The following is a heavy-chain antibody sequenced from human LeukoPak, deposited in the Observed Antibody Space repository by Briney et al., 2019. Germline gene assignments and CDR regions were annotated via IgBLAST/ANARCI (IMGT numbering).Heavy chain of an antibody. CDR3: ASQFFLFGRYFDL. D-gene: IGHD3-10*02. CDR1: GGSFSGYY. J-gene: IGHJ2*01. CDR2: INHSGST. V-gene: IGHV4-34*01. Sequence: KSSETLSLTCAVYGGSFSGYYWSWIRQPPGKGLEWIGEINHSGSTNYNPSLKSRVTISVDTSKNQFSLKLSSVTAADTAVYYCASQFFLFGRYFDLWGRGTLVTVSS.